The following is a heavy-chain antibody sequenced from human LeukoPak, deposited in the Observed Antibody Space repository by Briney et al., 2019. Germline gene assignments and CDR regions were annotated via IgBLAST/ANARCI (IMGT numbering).Heavy chain of an antibody. Sequence: VESLRLSCAASGFTFSSYAMSWVRQAPGKGLEWVSAISGSGGSTYYADSVKGRFTISRDNSKNTLYLQMNSLRAEDTAVYYCAKERGFSCSSSVDWGQGTLVTVSS. J-gene: IGHJ4*02. D-gene: IGHD6-6*01. CDR2: ISGSGGST. V-gene: IGHV3-23*01. CDR1: GFTFSSYA. CDR3: AKERGFSCSSSVD.